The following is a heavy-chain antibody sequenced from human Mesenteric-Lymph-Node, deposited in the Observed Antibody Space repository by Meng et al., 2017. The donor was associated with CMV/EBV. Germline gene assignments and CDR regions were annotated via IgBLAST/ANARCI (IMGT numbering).Heavy chain of an antibody. V-gene: IGHV3-48*03. CDR2: ISSSGSRI. CDR3: ARGGYYYDVYGYTPFDS. Sequence: GESLKISCAVSGFTFSMYEMNWVRQAPGKGLEWISHISSSGSRIYYAESVKGRFTISRDNAKNSLYLQMNSLRAEDTAVYYCARGGYYYDVYGYTPFDSWGQGTLVTVPQ. J-gene: IGHJ4*02. CDR1: GFTFSMYE. D-gene: IGHD3/OR15-3a*01.